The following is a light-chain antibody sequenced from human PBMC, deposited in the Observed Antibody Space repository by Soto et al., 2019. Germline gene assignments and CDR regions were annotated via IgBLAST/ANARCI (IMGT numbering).Light chain of an antibody. CDR2: GAS. V-gene: IGKV3-15*01. CDR3: QQYDNWPPYT. J-gene: IGKJ2*01. CDR1: QSVSSN. Sequence: EIVMTQSPATLSVSPGERATLSCRAGQSVSSNLAWYQKKPGQAPRLLIYGASTRATGIPARFRGSGSGTEFTLTICSLQSEDVAVYYCQQYDNWPPYTFGQGTKLEIK.